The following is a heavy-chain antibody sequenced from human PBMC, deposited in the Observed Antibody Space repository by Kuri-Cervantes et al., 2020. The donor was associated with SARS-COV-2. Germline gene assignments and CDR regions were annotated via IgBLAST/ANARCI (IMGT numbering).Heavy chain of an antibody. J-gene: IGHJ4*02. V-gene: IGHV4-38-2*01. Sequence: ESLKISCAAPGFTLSSYPMSWVRQAPGKGLEWIGSIYYSGSTYYNPSLKSRVTISVDTSKNQFSLKLSSVTAADTAVYYCARRSDIVVVVAATPDIGFDYWGQGTLVTVSS. CDR3: ARRSDIVVVVAATPDIGFDY. D-gene: IGHD2-15*01. CDR2: IYYSGST. CDR1: GFTLSSYP.